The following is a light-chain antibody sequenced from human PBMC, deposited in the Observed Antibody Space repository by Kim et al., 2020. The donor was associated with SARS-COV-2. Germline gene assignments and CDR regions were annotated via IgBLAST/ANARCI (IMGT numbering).Light chain of an antibody. Sequence: QSVTLSCTGSRKDIGGYNDVSWYQQHRDKVPKWLIFDVDNRPSGISSRFSGSKSVNTAFLTISGLQTEDEADYYCSSYTSTSNHVLFGGGTQLTVL. V-gene: IGLV2-14*03. J-gene: IGLJ3*02. CDR2: DVD. CDR1: RKDIGGYND. CDR3: SSYTSTSNHVL.